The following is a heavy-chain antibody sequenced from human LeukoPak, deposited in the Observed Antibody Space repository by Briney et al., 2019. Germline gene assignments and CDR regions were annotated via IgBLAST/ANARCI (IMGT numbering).Heavy chain of an antibody. CDR3: ASIIQGGYIIIDY. J-gene: IGHJ4*02. D-gene: IGHD3-22*01. V-gene: IGHV4-39*07. Sequence: SETLSLTCTVSGGSISSGGYYWSWIRQPPGKGLEWIGEINHSGSTNYNPSLKSRVTISVDTSKNQFSLKLSSVTAADTAVYYCASIIQGGYIIIDYWGQGTLVTVSS. CDR1: GGSISSGGYY. CDR2: INHSGST.